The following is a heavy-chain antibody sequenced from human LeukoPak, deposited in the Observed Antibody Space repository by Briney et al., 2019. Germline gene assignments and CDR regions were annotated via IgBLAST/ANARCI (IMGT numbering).Heavy chain of an antibody. D-gene: IGHD3-16*02. CDR1: GGSISSYY. CDR3: ARVGSVYVWGSYRSNWFDP. CDR2: IYYSGST. J-gene: IGHJ5*02. V-gene: IGHV4-59*01. Sequence: SETLSLTCTVSGGSISSYYRSWIRQPPGKGLEWIGYIYYSGSTNYNPSLKSRVTISVDTSKNQFSLKLSSVTAADTAVYYCARVGSVYVWGSYRSNWFDPWGQGTLVTVSS.